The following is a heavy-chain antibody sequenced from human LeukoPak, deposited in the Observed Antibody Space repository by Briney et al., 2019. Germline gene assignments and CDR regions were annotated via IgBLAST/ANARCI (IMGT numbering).Heavy chain of an antibody. CDR2: IYYSGST. J-gene: IGHJ5*02. D-gene: IGHD2-2*01. CDR3: ARDEDIVVVPAATPEGWFDP. V-gene: IGHV4-39*07. Sequence: PSETLSLTCTVSGGSISSSSYYWGWIRQPPGKGVEWIGSIYYSGSTYYNPSLKSRVTISVDTSKNQFSLKLSSVTAADTAVYYCARDEDIVVVPAATPEGWFDPWGQGTLVTVSS. CDR1: GGSISSSSYY.